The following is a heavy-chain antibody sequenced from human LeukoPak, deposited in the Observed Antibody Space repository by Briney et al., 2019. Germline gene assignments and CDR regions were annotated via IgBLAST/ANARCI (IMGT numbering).Heavy chain of an antibody. CDR1: GGSISSYY. J-gene: IGHJ4*02. Sequence: PSETLSLTCTVSGGSISSYYWSWIRQPPGKGLEWIGEISHSGSTNYNPSLKSRVTTSVDKSENQFSLKLSSVTAADTAVYYCARGNRAPYWGQGTLVTVSS. D-gene: IGHD3-10*01. CDR3: ARGNRAPY. V-gene: IGHV4-34*01. CDR2: ISHSGST.